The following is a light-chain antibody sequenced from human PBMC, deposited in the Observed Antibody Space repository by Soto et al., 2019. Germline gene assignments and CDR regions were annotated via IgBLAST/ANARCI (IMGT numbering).Light chain of an antibody. CDR3: AGWDGSLRGFV. J-gene: IGLJ1*01. V-gene: IGLV1-40*01. CDR1: SSNIGAGYD. Sequence: QSALTQPPSVSGAPGQRVTISCTGSSSNIGAGYDVHWYQQLSRDPKLLIYDNNQRPSGVPDRFSGSKSGTSASLAISGLQSEDEADYFCAGWDGSLRGFVFGTGTKVTVL. CDR2: DNN.